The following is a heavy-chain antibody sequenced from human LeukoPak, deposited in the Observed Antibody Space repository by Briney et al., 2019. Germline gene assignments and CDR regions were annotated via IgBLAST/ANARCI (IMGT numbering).Heavy chain of an antibody. Sequence: GGSLRLSCAASGFTFSSHWMHWVRQAPGKGLVWVSRINSDGSTISYADSVKGRFTISRDNAKNTLYLQKNSLRDEDTAMYYCARGEYNTGWSLSDYWGQGTLVTVSS. CDR2: INSDGSTI. J-gene: IGHJ4*02. CDR3: ARGEYNTGWSLSDY. D-gene: IGHD6-19*01. V-gene: IGHV3-74*01. CDR1: GFTFSSHW.